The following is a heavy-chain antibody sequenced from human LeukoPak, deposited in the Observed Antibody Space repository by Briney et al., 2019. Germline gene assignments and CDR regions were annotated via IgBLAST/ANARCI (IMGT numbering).Heavy chain of an antibody. Sequence: GEGLRLSCADSGFSFSSSAKSWVRQTPGKGLEGVSSITGNGATTYYSDSVKGRFTISRDNSRNTLSLQMSSLRVEDTAVYYCAKERRRVDTEMVRSYYFENWGQGTLVTVSS. J-gene: IGHJ4*02. V-gene: IGHV3-23*01. CDR1: GFSFSSSA. CDR2: ITGNGATT. D-gene: IGHD5-18*01. CDR3: AKERRRVDTEMVRSYYFEN.